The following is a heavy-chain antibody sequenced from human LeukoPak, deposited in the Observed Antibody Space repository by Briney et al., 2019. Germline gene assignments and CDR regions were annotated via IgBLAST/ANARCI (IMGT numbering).Heavy chain of an antibody. CDR3: ASGVALFDY. CDR1: GGSISSSSYY. J-gene: IGHJ4*02. V-gene: IGHV4-39*01. D-gene: IGHD2-15*01. CDR2: ICYSGST. Sequence: SETLSLTCTVSGGSISSSSYYWGWIRQPPGKGLEWIGSICYSGSTYYNPSLKSRVTISVDTSKNQFSLKLSSVTAADTAVYYCASGVALFDYWGQGTLVTVSS.